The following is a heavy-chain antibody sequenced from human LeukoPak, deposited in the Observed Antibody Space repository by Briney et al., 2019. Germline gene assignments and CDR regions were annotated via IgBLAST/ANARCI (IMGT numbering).Heavy chain of an antibody. Sequence: GGSLRLSCAASGFTFSDYYMSWIRQAPGKGLEWVSYISSSGSTIYYADSVKGRFTISRDNAKNSLYLQMNSLRAEDTAVYFCARVGALSSSWLLYWGQGTLVTVSS. D-gene: IGHD6-13*01. CDR3: ARVGALSSSWLLY. V-gene: IGHV3-11*04. CDR2: ISSSGSTI. CDR1: GFTFSDYY. J-gene: IGHJ4*02.